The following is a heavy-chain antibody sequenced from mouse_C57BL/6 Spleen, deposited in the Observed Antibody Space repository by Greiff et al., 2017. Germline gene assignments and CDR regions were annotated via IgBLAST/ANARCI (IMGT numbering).Heavy chain of an antibody. V-gene: IGHV5-16*01. D-gene: IGHD4-1*01. CDR1: GFTFSDYY. J-gene: IGHJ1*03. Sequence: EVKLVESEGGLVQPGSSMKLSCTASGFTFSDYYMAWVRQVPEKGLEWVANINYDGSSTYYLDSLKSRFIISRDNAKNILYLQMSSLKSEDTATYYCAREGLGQYFDVWGTGTTVTVSS. CDR3: AREGLGQYFDV. CDR2: INYDGSST.